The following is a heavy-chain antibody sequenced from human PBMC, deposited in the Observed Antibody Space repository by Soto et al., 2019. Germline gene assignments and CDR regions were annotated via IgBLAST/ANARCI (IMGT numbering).Heavy chain of an antibody. CDR2: ILVDGRT. CDR1: GFICSSYD. CDR3: AKVTATGGGAFDI. Sequence: PGGSLRLSCAASGFICSSYDMSWVRQAPGKGLEWVSTILVDGRTFYVDSVKGRFTISRDSSQNTVYLQMNSLTVGDTALYYCAKVTATGGGAFDICGQGTMVTVSS. J-gene: IGHJ3*02. D-gene: IGHD2-8*02. V-gene: IGHV3-23*01.